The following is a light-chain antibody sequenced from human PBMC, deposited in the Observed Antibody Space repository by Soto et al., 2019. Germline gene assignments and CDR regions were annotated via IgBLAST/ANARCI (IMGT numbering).Light chain of an antibody. V-gene: IGLV1-44*01. CDR1: SSNIGRDP. J-gene: IGLJ1*01. CDR3: ARRDRTLRGFV. CDR2: DNN. Sequence: QSVLTQPPSASGTPGQRVTISCSGSSSNIGRDPVNWYQELPGTAPKLLIYDNNKRHSGVPDRVSGSKSGTSASLAISRLQSEDESDYFCARRDRTLRGFVCGNETK.